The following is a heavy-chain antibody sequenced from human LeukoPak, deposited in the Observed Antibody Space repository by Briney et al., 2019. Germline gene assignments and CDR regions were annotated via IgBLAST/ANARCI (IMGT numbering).Heavy chain of an antibody. D-gene: IGHD2-8*02. V-gene: IGHV3-9*01. Sequence: PGGSLRLSCAASGFTFDDYAMHWVRQAPGKGLEWVSGISWNSGSIGYADSVKGRFTISRDNAKNSLYLQMNSLRVEDTAIYYCATYRQVLLPFESWGQGTLVTVSS. CDR1: GFTFDDYA. J-gene: IGHJ4*02. CDR2: ISWNSGSI. CDR3: ATYRQVLLPFES.